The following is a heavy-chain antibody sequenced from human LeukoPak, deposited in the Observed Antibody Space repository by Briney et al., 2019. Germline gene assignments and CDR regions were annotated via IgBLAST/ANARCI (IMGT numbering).Heavy chain of an antibody. CDR2: INHSRST. D-gene: IGHD6-6*01. CDR1: GGSFSGYY. CDR3: ARGVAARPRFDY. V-gene: IGHV4-34*01. J-gene: IGHJ4*02. Sequence: PSETLSLTCAVYGGSFSGYYWSWIRQPPGKGLEWIGEINHSRSTNYNPSLKSRVTISVDTSKNQFSLKLSSVTAADTAVYYCARGVAARPRFDYWGQGTLVTVSS.